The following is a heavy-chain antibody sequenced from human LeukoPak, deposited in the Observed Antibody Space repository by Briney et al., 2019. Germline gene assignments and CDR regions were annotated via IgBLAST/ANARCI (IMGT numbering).Heavy chain of an antibody. CDR2: IFPIFATA. D-gene: IGHD3-22*01. Sequence: ASVKVSCKASGGTFSSYAISWVRQAPGQGLEWMGRIFPIFATANYAQKFQGRVTITADESTSTAYMELSSLRSEDTAVYYCARDISGYYYFDYWGQGTLVTVSS. CDR1: GGTFSSYA. V-gene: IGHV1-69*13. CDR3: ARDISGYYYFDY. J-gene: IGHJ4*02.